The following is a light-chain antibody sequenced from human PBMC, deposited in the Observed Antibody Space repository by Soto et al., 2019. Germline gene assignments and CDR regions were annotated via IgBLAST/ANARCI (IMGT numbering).Light chain of an antibody. J-gene: IGKJ4*01. CDR3: QQYNSYSST. CDR2: DAS. CDR1: QSISSW. Sequence: DIQMTQSPSTLPASVGDRVTITCRASQSISSWLAWYQQKPGKAPKLLIYDASSLESGVPSRFSGSGSGTEFTLTISSLQPDDFATYYCQQYNSYSSTFGGGTKVEIK. V-gene: IGKV1-5*01.